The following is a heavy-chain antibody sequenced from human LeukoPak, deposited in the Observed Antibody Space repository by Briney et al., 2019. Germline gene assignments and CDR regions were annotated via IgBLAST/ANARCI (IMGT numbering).Heavy chain of an antibody. Sequence: PSETLSLTCTVSGDSISSSSSYWGWIRQPPGKGLEWIGYIYYSGSTKYNPSLKSRVTISVDTSKNQFSLRLSSVTAADTAVYYCARDWGVSARPGYMDVWGKGTTVTVSS. J-gene: IGHJ6*03. D-gene: IGHD6-6*01. V-gene: IGHV4-61*01. CDR2: IYYSGST. CDR3: ARDWGVSARPGYMDV. CDR1: GDSISSSSSY.